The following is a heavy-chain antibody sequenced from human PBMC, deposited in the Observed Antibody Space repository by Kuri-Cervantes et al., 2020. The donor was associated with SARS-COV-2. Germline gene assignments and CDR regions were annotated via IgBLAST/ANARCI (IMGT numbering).Heavy chain of an antibody. CDR3: ARDLHCSSTSCYSPWFDP. CDR2: ISYDGSNK. J-gene: IGHJ5*02. D-gene: IGHD2-2*01. CDR1: GFTFSSYA. V-gene: IGHV3-30-3*01. Sequence: GGSLRLSCAASGFTFSSYAMHWVRQAPGKGLEWVAVISYDGSNKYYADSVKSRFTISRDNSKNALYLQMNSLRAEDTAVYYCARDLHCSSTSCYSPWFDPWGQGTLVTVSS.